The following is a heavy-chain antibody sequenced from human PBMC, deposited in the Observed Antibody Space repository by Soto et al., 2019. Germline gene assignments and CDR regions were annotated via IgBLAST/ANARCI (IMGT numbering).Heavy chain of an antibody. Sequence: SETLSLTCTVSGGSISSYYWSWIRQPPGKGLEWIGYIYYSGSTNYNPSLKSRVTISVDTSKNQFSLKLSSVTAADTAVYYCARHTSTWFDPWGQGTLVTVSS. CDR2: IYYSGST. J-gene: IGHJ5*02. CDR3: ARHTSTWFDP. CDR1: GGSISSYY. V-gene: IGHV4-59*01.